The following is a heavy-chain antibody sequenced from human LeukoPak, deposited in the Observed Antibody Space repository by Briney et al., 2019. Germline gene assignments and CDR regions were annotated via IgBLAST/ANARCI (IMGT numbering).Heavy chain of an antibody. Sequence: SETLSLTCTVSGGSISSGGYYWSWIRQHPGKGLEWIGYIYYSGSTYYNPSLKSRVTISVDTSKNQFSLKLSSVTAADTAVYYCARSSLNGGYYSFDYWGQGTLVTVSS. V-gene: IGHV4-31*03. J-gene: IGHJ4*02. CDR2: IYYSGST. CDR3: ARSSLNGGYYSFDY. D-gene: IGHD3-10*01. CDR1: GGSISSGGYY.